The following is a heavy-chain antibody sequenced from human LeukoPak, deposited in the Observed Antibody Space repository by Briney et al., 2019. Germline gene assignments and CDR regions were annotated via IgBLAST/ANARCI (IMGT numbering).Heavy chain of an antibody. Sequence: PGGSLRLSCAASGFTFSSYAMSWVRQAPGKGLEWVAFIRYDGSNKYYADSVKGRFTISRDNSKNTLYLQMNSLRAEDTAVYYCAIIPAAIYYYYMDVWGKGTTVTVSS. CDR1: GFTFSSYA. CDR3: AIIPAAIYYYYMDV. CDR2: IRYDGSNK. V-gene: IGHV3-30*02. J-gene: IGHJ6*03. D-gene: IGHD2-2*01.